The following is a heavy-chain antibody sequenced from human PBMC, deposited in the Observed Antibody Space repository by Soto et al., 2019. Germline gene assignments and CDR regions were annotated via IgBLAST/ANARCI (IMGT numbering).Heavy chain of an antibody. Sequence: EVPLVESGGGLVKPGGSMRLSCAASGFTFSSYSMNWVRQAPGKGLEWVSSISSSSSDIYYADSVKSRFTISRDNAKNSLYLQMNSLRAEDTAVYYCARDQPGYSYGYGLGYWGQGTLVTVSS. J-gene: IGHJ4*02. CDR3: ARDQPGYSYGYGLGY. CDR1: GFTFSSYS. V-gene: IGHV3-21*01. D-gene: IGHD5-18*01. CDR2: ISSSSSDI.